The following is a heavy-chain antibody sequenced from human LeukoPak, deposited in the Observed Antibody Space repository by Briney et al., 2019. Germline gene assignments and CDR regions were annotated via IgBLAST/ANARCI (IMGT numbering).Heavy chain of an antibody. D-gene: IGHD4-17*01. CDR2: INSDGSST. Sequence: GGSLRLSCAASGFTFSSYWMHWVRQAPGKGLVWVSRINSDGSSTSYADSVKGRFTISRDNAKNTLYLQMNSLRAEDTAVYYCAREYYGDHGGPSFQHWGQGTLVTVSS. CDR1: GFTFSSYW. V-gene: IGHV3-74*01. J-gene: IGHJ1*01. CDR3: AREYYGDHGGPSFQH.